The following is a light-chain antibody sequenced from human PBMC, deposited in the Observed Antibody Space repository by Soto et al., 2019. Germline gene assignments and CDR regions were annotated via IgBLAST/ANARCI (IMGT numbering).Light chain of an antibody. V-gene: IGKV3-15*01. CDR1: QSVSID. Sequence: EIVLTQSPATLSVSPGEIATLYFSASQSVSIDLAWYQQTPGQAPRLLIYGASTRATGIPVRFSGSASGTEFTLTISSLQSEDFTVYYCQQYNKWPLTFGQGTKVDIK. CDR3: QQYNKWPLT. J-gene: IGKJ1*01. CDR2: GAS.